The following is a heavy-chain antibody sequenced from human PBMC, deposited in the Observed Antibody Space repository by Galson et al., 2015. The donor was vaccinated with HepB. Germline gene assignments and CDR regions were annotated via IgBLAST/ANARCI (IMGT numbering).Heavy chain of an antibody. Sequence: SLRLSCAASGFTLSSYAMHWVRQAPGKGLEWVSSISSSSSYIYYADSVKGRFTISRDNAKNSLYLQMNSLRAEDTAVYYCARMAYGDYQDYWGQGTLVTVSS. CDR3: ARMAYGDYQDY. CDR2: ISSSSSYI. CDR1: GFTLSSYA. V-gene: IGHV3-21*01. D-gene: IGHD4-17*01. J-gene: IGHJ4*02.